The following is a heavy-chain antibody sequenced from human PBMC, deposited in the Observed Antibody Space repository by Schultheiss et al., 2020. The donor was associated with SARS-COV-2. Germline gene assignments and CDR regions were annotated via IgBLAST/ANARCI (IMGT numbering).Heavy chain of an antibody. V-gene: IGHV3-48*03. D-gene: IGHD6-19*01. CDR1: GFTFSSYE. CDR3: ARDTTRYPSIAVAGTYFDY. CDR2: ISSSGSTI. J-gene: IGHJ4*02. Sequence: GGSLRLSCAASGFTFSSYEMNWVRQAPGKGLEWVSYISSSGSTIYYADSVKGRFTISRDNAKNSLYLQMNSLRAEDTAVYYCARDTTRYPSIAVAGTYFDYWGQGTLVTVSS.